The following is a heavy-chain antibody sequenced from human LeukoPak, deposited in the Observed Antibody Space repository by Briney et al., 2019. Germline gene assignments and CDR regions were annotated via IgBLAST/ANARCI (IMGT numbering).Heavy chain of an antibody. V-gene: IGHV3-23*01. CDR3: AKDQVATTRKAVDY. CDR1: GFTFSSYA. CDR2: ISGSGGST. D-gene: IGHD5-12*01. J-gene: IGHJ4*02. Sequence: PGGSLRLSCAASGFTFSSYAMSWVRQAPGKGLEWVSAISGSGGSTYYADSVEGRFTISRDNSKNTLYLQMNSLRAEDTAVYYCAKDQVATTRKAVDYWGQGTLVTVSS.